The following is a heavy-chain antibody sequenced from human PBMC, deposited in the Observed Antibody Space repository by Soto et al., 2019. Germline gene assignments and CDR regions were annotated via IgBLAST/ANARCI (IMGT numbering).Heavy chain of an antibody. CDR3: ARLRGEYYYDSSGYSDY. CDR1: GYSFTSYW. V-gene: IGHV5-51*01. Sequence: PGESLKISCKGSGYSFTSYWIGWVRQMPGKGLEWMGIIYPGDSDTRYSPSFQGQVTISADKSISTAYLQWSSLKASDTAMYYCARLRGEYYYDSSGYSDYWGQGTLVTVSS. CDR2: IYPGDSDT. D-gene: IGHD3-22*01. J-gene: IGHJ4*02.